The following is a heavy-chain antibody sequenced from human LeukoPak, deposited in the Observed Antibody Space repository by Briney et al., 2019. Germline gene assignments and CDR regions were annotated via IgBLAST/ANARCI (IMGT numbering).Heavy chain of an antibody. Sequence: SGPTLVNPTQTLTLTCSFSGFSLSTSGMCVSWIRQPPGKALEWLARIDWDDDKYYSTSLKTRLTISKGTSKNQVVLTMTNIDPVDTATYYCARIYRYCSTTSCYVPDYWGQGTLVTVSS. CDR3: ARIYRYCSTTSCYVPDY. CDR2: IDWDDDK. V-gene: IGHV2-70*11. J-gene: IGHJ4*02. D-gene: IGHD2-2*01. CDR1: GFSLSTSGMC.